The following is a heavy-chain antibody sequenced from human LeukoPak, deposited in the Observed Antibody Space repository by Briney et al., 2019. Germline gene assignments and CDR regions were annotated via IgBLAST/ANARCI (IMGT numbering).Heavy chain of an antibody. D-gene: IGHD7-27*01. J-gene: IGHJ3*02. CDR2: IYYSGST. CDR1: GSSISSYY. V-gene: IGHV4-59*01. CDR3: ARAGANWAAFDI. Sequence: PSETLSLTCTLSGSSISSYYWSWIRQPPGKGLEWIGYIYYSGSTNYNPSLKSRVTISVDTSKNQFSLKLSSVTAADTAVYYCARAGANWAAFDIWGQGTMVTVSS.